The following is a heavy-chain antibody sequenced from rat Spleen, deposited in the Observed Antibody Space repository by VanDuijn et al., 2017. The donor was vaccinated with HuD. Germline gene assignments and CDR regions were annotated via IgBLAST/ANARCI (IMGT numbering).Heavy chain of an antibody. CDR1: GFTFSNYD. J-gene: IGHJ2*01. V-gene: IGHV5-25*01. Sequence: EVHLVESGGGLVQPGRSLKLSCAASGFTFSNYDMAWVRQAPTKGLEWVASISTSGGSTYYRDSVKGRLTVSRDNAKGTLFLQMDSLRSEDTATYYCAKSRFYYYDGGYYCFNYWGQGVMVTVSS. CDR3: AKSRFYYYDGGYYCFNY. CDR2: ISTSGGST. D-gene: IGHD1-12*02.